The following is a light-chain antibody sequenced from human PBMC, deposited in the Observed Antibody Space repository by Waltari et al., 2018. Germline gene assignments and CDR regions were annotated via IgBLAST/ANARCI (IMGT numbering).Light chain of an antibody. CDR2: HTS. CDR3: QQRADWPLT. J-gene: IGKJ4*01. V-gene: IGKV3-11*01. Sequence: EIVLTQSPGTLSLSPGERATLTCRASQSVTRYLAWYQQKPGLAPRLLICHTSSRPSGIPARFIGSGSGTDFSLTITSLESEDFAVYYCQQRADWPLTFGGGTKVEIK. CDR1: QSVTRY.